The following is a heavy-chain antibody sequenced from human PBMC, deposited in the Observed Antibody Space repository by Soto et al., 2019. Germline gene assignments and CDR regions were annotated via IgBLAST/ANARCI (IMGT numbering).Heavy chain of an antibody. Sequence: EVQLLESGGGLVQPGGSLRLSCAASGFTFSSYAMSWVRQAPGKGLEWVSAISGGGGSTYYADSVKGRFTISRDNSKNTLYLQMYSLRAEDTALYYCAKSMIVVVSPYGMDVWGQGTTVTVSS. CDR2: ISGGGGST. CDR1: GFTFSSYA. V-gene: IGHV3-23*01. CDR3: AKSMIVVVSPYGMDV. D-gene: IGHD3-22*01. J-gene: IGHJ6*02.